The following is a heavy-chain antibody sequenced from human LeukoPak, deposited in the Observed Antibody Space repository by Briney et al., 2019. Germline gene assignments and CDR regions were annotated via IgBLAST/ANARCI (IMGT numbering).Heavy chain of an antibody. CDR1: GFTVSSNY. D-gene: IGHD2-2*02. CDR2: IYDSGTT. Sequence: GGSLRLSCATSGFTVSSNYMSWVRQAPGKGLEWVSVIYDSGTTYYADSVKGRFTISRDNAKNSLYLQMNSLRAEDTAVYYCARDPSIVVVPATIGWFDPWGQGTLVTVSS. J-gene: IGHJ5*02. CDR3: ARDPSIVVVPATIGWFDP. V-gene: IGHV3-53*01.